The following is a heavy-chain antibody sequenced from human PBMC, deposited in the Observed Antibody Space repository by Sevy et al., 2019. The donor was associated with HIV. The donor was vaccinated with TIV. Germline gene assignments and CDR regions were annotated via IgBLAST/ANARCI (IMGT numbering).Heavy chain of an antibody. CDR2: ISWNSGSI. CDR1: GFTFDGYA. V-gene: IGHV3-9*01. D-gene: IGHD6-13*01. J-gene: IGHJ4*02. CDR3: AKDIGQQLDPIHFDY. Sequence: GGSLRLSCAASGFTFDGYAMHWVRQAPGKGLEWVSGISWNSGSIGYADSVKGRFTISRDNAKNSLYLQMNSLRAEDTALYYCAKDIGQQLDPIHFDYWGQGTLVTVSS.